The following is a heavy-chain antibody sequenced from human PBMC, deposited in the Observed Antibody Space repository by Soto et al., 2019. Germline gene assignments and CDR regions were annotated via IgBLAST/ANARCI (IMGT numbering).Heavy chain of an antibody. V-gene: IGHV3-48*01. D-gene: IGHD7-27*01. CDR1: GFTFSSYS. Sequence: EVQLVESGGGLVQPGGSLRLSCAASGFTFSSYSMNWVRQAPGKGLEWISYISSSSNTIYYADSVKGRFTISRDYAKNPLYLQMNSLRGEDTAVYDCVRGVPGDQTYFWYGMDVWGQGTTVTVSS. CDR3: VRGVPGDQTYFWYGMDV. CDR2: ISSSSNTI. J-gene: IGHJ6*02.